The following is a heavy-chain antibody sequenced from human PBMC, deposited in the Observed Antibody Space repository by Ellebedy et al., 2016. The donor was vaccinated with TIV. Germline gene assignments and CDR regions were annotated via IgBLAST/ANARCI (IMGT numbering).Heavy chain of an antibody. CDR3: AKQKTTVTPDAFDI. CDR2: ISYDGSNK. Sequence: GGSLRLXCAASGFTFSSYAMHWVRQAPGQGLEWVAVISYDGSNKYYADSVKGRFTISRDNAKNSLYLQMNSLRAEDTALYYCAKQKTTVTPDAFDIWGQGTMVTVSS. J-gene: IGHJ3*02. D-gene: IGHD4-17*01. CDR1: GFTFSSYA. V-gene: IGHV3-30-3*02.